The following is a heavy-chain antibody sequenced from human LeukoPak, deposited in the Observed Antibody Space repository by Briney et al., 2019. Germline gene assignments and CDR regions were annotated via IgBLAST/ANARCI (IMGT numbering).Heavy chain of an antibody. D-gene: IGHD3-16*02. Sequence: GASVKVSCKASSYTFTSYCISWVRQPPGQGLEWMGFISPYNGNTNYAQKLQGRINMATDTSTGTAYMERRSLRSDDEAVYYCASRSLPSYYGMDVWGQGTTVTVSS. CDR3: ASRSLPSYYGMDV. CDR1: SYTFTSYC. CDR2: ISPYNGNT. V-gene: IGHV1-18*01. J-gene: IGHJ6*02.